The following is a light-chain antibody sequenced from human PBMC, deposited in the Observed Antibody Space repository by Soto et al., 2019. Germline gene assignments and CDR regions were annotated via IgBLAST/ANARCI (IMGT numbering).Light chain of an antibody. CDR2: AAS. V-gene: IGKV1-39*01. Sequence: QKTHYPPSLSASVGDRVTITCRASQSISSYLNWYQQKPGKAPKLLIYAASSLQSGVPSRFSGSGSGTDFTLTISSLQPEDFATYYCQQSYSTPATLGQGTKVDIK. CDR1: QSISSY. J-gene: IGKJ1*01. CDR3: QQSYSTPAT.